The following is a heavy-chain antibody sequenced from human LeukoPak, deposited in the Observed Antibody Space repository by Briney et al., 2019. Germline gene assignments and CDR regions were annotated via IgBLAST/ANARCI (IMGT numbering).Heavy chain of an antibody. Sequence: ASVKVSCKASGYTFTSYYMHWVRQAPGQGLEWMGLINPTGGSTGYVQKFQGRVTMTRDMSTSTDYMELSSLRSEDTAIDYCARDNSVGDNAWWFDPWGQGTLVTVSS. V-gene: IGHV1-46*01. CDR1: GYTFTSYY. CDR2: INPTGGST. J-gene: IGHJ5*02. CDR3: ARDNSVGDNAWWFDP. D-gene: IGHD1-26*01.